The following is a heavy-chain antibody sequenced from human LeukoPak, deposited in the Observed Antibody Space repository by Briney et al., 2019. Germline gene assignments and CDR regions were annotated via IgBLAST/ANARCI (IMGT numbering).Heavy chain of an antibody. J-gene: IGHJ4*02. Sequence: GGSLRLSCAASGFTFSSSWMSWVRQAPGKGLEWVAVISFDGSNKYYADSVKGRFTISRDNSKNTLYLQMNSLRAEDTAVYYCFFPGVTGKVYWGQGTLVTVSS. CDR2: ISFDGSNK. D-gene: IGHD1-20*01. CDR1: GFTFSSSW. CDR3: FFPGVTGKVY. V-gene: IGHV3-30-3*01.